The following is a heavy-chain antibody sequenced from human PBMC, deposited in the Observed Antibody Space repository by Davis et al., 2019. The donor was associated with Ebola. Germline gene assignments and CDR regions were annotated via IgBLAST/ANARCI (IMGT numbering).Heavy chain of an antibody. CDR2: ISWNSGSI. CDR1: GFTFDAYA. J-gene: IGHJ5*02. V-gene: IGHV3-9*01. CDR3: AKDRYSSSSGWFDP. D-gene: IGHD6-6*01. Sequence: PGGSLRPSCPASGFTFDAYAMHCVRQVPGKGLEWVSGISWNSGSIGYADSVKGRFTISRDNAKNSLYLQMNSLRAEDTALYYCAKDRYSSSSGWFDPWGQGTLVTVSS.